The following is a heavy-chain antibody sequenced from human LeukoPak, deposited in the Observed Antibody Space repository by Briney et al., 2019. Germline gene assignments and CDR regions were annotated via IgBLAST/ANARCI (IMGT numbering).Heavy chain of an antibody. D-gene: IGHD4-17*01. Sequence: SVKVSCKASGGTFSSYAISWVRQAPGQGLEWMGRIIPIFGTANYAQKFQGRVTITTDEATSTAYMELSSLRSEDTAVYYCASGQGDYGDSFDYWGQGTLVTVSS. CDR1: GGTFSSYA. V-gene: IGHV1-69*05. CDR2: IIPIFGTA. J-gene: IGHJ4*02. CDR3: ASGQGDYGDSFDY.